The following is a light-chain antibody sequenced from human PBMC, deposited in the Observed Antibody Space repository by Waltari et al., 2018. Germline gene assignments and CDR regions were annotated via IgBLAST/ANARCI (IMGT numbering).Light chain of an antibody. J-gene: IGLJ2*01. CDR2: EVS. CDR3: SSYTSSSTLV. V-gene: IGLV2-14*01. Sequence: QSALPQPASVSGAPGQSITISCTGTSSDVGGYNYVSWYPQHPGKAPKLMIYEVSNRPSGVSNRFSGSKSGNTSSLTISGLQAEDEADYYCSSYTSSSTLVFGGGTKLTVL. CDR1: SSDVGGYNY.